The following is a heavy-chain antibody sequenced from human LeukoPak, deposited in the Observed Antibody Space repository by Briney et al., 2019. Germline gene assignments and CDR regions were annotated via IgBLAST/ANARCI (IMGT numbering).Heavy chain of an antibody. J-gene: IGHJ4*02. V-gene: IGHV1-2*02. CDR3: ARAGQLALLFSPDFDY. CDR2: INPNSGGT. D-gene: IGHD6-13*01. Sequence: GASVKVSCKASGYTFTGYYMHWVRQAPGQGPEWMGWINPNSGGTNYAQKFQGRVTMTRDTSISTAYMELSRLRSDDTAVYYCARAGQLALLFSPDFDYWGQGTLVTVSS. CDR1: GYTFTGYY.